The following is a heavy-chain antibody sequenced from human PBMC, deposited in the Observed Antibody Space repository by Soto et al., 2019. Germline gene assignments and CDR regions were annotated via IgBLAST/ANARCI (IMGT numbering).Heavy chain of an antibody. CDR3: GIPMATGHLDY. Sequence: QVQLVQSGAEVKEPGASVKVSCKVSGYSFGEMSMHWVRQTPEKGLEWMGSFDGEDGQTMYAQKFQGRVTMTEDTPADTAYMELSSLRSDDTAVYYFGIPMATGHLDYWGQGSRVTVSS. V-gene: IGHV1-24*01. J-gene: IGHJ4*02. CDR2: FDGEDGQT. CDR1: GYSFGEMS.